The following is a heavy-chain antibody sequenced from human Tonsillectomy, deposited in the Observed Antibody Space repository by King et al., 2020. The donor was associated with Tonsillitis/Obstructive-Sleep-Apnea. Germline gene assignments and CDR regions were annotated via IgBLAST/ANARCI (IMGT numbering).Heavy chain of an antibody. Sequence: VQLVESGGGLVKPGGSLRLSCAASGFTLSNAWMSWVRQAPGKGLEWVGRIKSKTDGGTTDYAAPVKGRFTISRDDSKNTLYLQMNSLKTEDTAVYYCTTEADTMVRGVIPLDFDYWGQGTLVTVSS. CDR1: GFTLSNAW. CDR3: TTEADTMVRGVIPLDFDY. V-gene: IGHV3-15*01. J-gene: IGHJ4*02. D-gene: IGHD3-10*01. CDR2: IKSKTDGGTT.